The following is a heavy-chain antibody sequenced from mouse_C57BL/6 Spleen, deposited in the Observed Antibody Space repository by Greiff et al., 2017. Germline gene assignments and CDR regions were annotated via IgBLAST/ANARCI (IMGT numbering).Heavy chain of an antibody. V-gene: IGHV14-2*01. D-gene: IGHD1-1*01. Sequence: VQLKESGAELVKPGASVKLSCTASGFNIKDYYMHWVKQRTEQGLEWIGRIDPEDGETKYAPKVQGKVTITADTSSNTAYLQHSSLTSEDTAVYYCAMNYYGSHYFDYWGQGTTLTVSS. CDR1: GFNIKDYY. CDR3: AMNYYGSHYFDY. CDR2: IDPEDGET. J-gene: IGHJ2*01.